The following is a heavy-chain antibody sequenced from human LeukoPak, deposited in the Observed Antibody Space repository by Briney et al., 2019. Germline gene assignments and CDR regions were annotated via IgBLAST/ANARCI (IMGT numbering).Heavy chain of an antibody. J-gene: IGHJ4*02. CDR2: ISGSGGST. Sequence: GGSLGLSCAASGFTFSSYAMSWVRQAPGKGLEWVSAISGSGGSTYYADSVKGRFTIPRDNSKNTLYLQMNSLRGEDTAVYYCAKCLGDGGKYYLECWGQGTLVTVSS. V-gene: IGHV3-23*01. CDR3: AKCLGDGGKYYLEC. D-gene: IGHD4-23*01. CDR1: GFTFSSYA.